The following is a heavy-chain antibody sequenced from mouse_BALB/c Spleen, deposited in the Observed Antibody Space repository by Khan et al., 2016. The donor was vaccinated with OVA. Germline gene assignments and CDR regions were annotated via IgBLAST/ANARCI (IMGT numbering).Heavy chain of an antibody. V-gene: IGHV3-2*02. CDR3: ARRYYYGHWYFDV. CDR1: GYSITSDYA. J-gene: IGHJ1*01. D-gene: IGHD1-1*01. Sequence: VQLKESGPGLVKPSQSLSLTCTVTGYSITSDYAWNWIRQFPGNKLEWMGYISYSGSTGYNPYLKSRISITRDTSNNQFYLQLNSVTTEDTATYYCARRYYYGHWYFDVWGAGTTVTVSS. CDR2: ISYSGST.